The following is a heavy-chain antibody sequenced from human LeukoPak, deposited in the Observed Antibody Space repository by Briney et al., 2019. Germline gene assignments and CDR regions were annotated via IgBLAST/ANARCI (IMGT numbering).Heavy chain of an antibody. CDR1: GGSISSYY. V-gene: IGHV4-59*12. D-gene: IGHD3-22*01. CDR3: ARDSDSSGYYQFDY. CDR2: IYYSGST. J-gene: IGHJ4*02. Sequence: SETLSLTCTVSGGSISSYYWSWIRQPPGKGLEWIGYIYYSGSTNYNPSLKSRVTISVDTSKNRFSLKLSSVTAADTAVYYCARDSDSSGYYQFDYWGQGTLVTVSS.